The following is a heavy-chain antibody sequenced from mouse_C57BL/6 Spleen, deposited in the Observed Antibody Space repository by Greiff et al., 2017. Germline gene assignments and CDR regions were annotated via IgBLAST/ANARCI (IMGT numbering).Heavy chain of an antibody. CDR3: ERRGSPYYDMDD. Sequence: QVQLQQSGAGLVRPGASVKLSCEASGYTFTDYYINWVKQSPGQGLEWIARICPGSGNTYYHEKFKGKATLTAETSSSTAYMQLRSLTSEDSAVYFCERRGSPYYDMDDWGQGTAVTVSS. CDR1: GYTFTDYY. CDR2: ICPGSGNT. J-gene: IGHJ4*01. V-gene: IGHV1-76*01.